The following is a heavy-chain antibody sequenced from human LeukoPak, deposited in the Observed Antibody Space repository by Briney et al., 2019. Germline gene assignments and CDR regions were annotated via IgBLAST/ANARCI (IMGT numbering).Heavy chain of an antibody. V-gene: IGHV2-5*02. CDR3: APSEVGYCSGGSCYAAWFYFDY. CDR2: IYLDDDK. J-gene: IGHJ4*02. D-gene: IGHD2-15*01. CDR1: GFSLSTSGVG. Sequence: SGPTLVNPTQTLTLTCTFSGFSLSTSGVGVGWIRQPPGKALEWLALIYLDDDKRYSPTLKSRLTITKDTSQNQEVRTMTTMDPVDTATYYCAPSEVGYCSGGSCYAAWFYFDYWGQGTLVTVSS.